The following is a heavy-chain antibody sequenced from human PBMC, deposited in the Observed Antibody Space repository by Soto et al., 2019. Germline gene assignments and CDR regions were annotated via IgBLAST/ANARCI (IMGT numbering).Heavy chain of an antibody. CDR2: IHWNDDK. Sequence: QITLKESGPTLVKPTQTLTLTCTFSGFSLSTSGVGVGWIRQPPGKALEWLALIHWNDDKRYSPSLKSRLTVTKDTSKNQVVLTMANMDPVDKATYYCAQYYSSSSSFHYWDQGTLVTVSS. CDR1: GFSLSTSGVG. CDR3: AQYYSSSSSFHY. J-gene: IGHJ4*02. D-gene: IGHD6-6*01. V-gene: IGHV2-5*01.